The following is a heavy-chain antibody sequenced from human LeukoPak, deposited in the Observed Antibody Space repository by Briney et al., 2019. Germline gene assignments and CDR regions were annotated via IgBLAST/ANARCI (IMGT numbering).Heavy chain of an antibody. CDR1: GYTFTSYG. J-gene: IGHJ4*02. V-gene: IGHV1-18*01. D-gene: IGHD6-13*01. CDR2: ISAYNGNT. Sequence: GASVKVSCKAFGYTFTSYGINWVRQAPGQGLEWMGWISAYNGNTNYAQKLQGRVTMTEDTSTDTAYMELSSLRSEDTAVYYCATDTWAAAGKDLDYWGQGTLVTVSS. CDR3: ATDTWAAAGKDLDY.